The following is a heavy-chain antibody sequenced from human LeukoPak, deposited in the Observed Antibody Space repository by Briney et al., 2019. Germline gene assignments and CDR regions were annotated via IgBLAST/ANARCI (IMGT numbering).Heavy chain of an antibody. V-gene: IGHV4-34*01. CDR3: ARGQYYYDSSSSGAFDI. J-gene: IGHJ3*02. Sequence: SETLSLTCAVYGGSFSGYYWSWIRQPPGKGLEWIGEINHSGSTNYNPSLKSRVTISVDTSKNQFSLKLSSVTAADTAVYYCARGQYYYDSSSSGAFDIWGQGTMVTVSS. D-gene: IGHD3-22*01. CDR1: GGSFSGYY. CDR2: INHSGST.